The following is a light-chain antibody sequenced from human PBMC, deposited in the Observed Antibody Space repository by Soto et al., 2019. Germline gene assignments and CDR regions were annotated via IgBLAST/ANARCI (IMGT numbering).Light chain of an antibody. CDR3: QQNYSVTWT. V-gene: IGKV1-39*01. Sequence: DIQMTQSPSTLSASVGDTVTVTCRASQSVSGWLAWYQQKPGKAPKLLIYAASTLQSGVPSRFSGSGSETDFTLTISSLQPEDFATYSCQQNYSVTWTFGQGTKVDIK. CDR1: QSVSGW. J-gene: IGKJ1*01. CDR2: AAS.